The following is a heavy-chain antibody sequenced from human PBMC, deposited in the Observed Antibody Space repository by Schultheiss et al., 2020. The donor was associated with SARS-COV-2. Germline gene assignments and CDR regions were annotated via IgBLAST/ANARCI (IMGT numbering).Heavy chain of an antibody. CDR3: ARDPLRFLEWLSKPPYYYYYGMDV. V-gene: IGHV4-39*02. J-gene: IGHJ6*02. CDR1: GGSISNNAYF. D-gene: IGHD3-3*01. Sequence: SETLSLTCTVYGGSISNNAYFWGWIRQSPGKGLEWIGSIYYTGNTYYNPSLKSRLSMSVDTSKNHYSLNLSSVTAADTAVYYCARDPLRFLEWLSKPPYYYYYGMDVWGQGTTVTVSS. CDR2: IYYTGNT.